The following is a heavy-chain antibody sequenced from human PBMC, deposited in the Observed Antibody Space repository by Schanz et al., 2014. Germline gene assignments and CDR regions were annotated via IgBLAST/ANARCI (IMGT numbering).Heavy chain of an antibody. CDR1: GFAFSVYG. Sequence: QVQMVESGGGVVQPGRSLRLSCAASGFAFSVYGMHWVRQAPGKGQEWVAVIWSDGSTKDYADSVKGRFTISRDNSKNTLYLQMNSLRADDTAVYFCARAHGNNWYGKGLDYWGQGTQVTVSS. CDR3: ARAHGNNWYGKGLDY. J-gene: IGHJ4*02. D-gene: IGHD1-1*01. V-gene: IGHV3-33*01. CDR2: IWSDGSTK.